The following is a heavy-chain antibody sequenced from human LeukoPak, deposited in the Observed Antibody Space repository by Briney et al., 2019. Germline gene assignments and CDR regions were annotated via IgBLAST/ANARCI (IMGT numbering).Heavy chain of an antibody. CDR1: GGTFSSYA. Sequence: SVKVSCRASGGTFSSYAISWVRQAPGQGLEWMGGIIPIFGTANYAQKFQGRVTITADESTSTAYMELSSLRSEDTAVYYCARDSAVASRTPTAFDYWGQGTLVTVSS. D-gene: IGHD6-19*01. J-gene: IGHJ4*02. CDR3: ARDSAVASRTPTAFDY. V-gene: IGHV1-69*13. CDR2: IIPIFGTA.